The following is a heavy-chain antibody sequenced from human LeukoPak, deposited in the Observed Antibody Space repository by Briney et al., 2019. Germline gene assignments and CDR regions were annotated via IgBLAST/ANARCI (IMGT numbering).Heavy chain of an antibody. Sequence: GESLQISFKGSGSRFTSYWISWGRRMPGKGRGWMGRIDPSDSYTNYSPSFQGHVTISADKSISTAYLQWSSLKASDTAMYYCARHWVVPAAMSNYGMDVWGKGTTVTVSS. CDR1: GSRFTSYW. J-gene: IGHJ6*04. CDR3: ARHWVVPAAMSNYGMDV. V-gene: IGHV5-10-1*01. CDR2: IDPSDSYT. D-gene: IGHD2-2*01.